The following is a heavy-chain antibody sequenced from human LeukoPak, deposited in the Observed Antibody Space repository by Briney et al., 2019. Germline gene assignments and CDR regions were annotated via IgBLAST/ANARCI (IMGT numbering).Heavy chain of an antibody. D-gene: IGHD3-10*01. Sequence: PGGSLRLSCAASGFTFSSYAMSWVRQAPGKGLEWIGEINHTRSTNYNPSLKSRVTISVDTSKNQFSLKLSSVTAADTAVYYCARRRGDGSGIYYIKYYYYYYMDVWDKGTTVTVSS. V-gene: IGHV4-34*01. CDR1: GFTFSSYA. J-gene: IGHJ6*03. CDR2: INHTRST. CDR3: ARRRGDGSGIYYIKYYYYYYMDV.